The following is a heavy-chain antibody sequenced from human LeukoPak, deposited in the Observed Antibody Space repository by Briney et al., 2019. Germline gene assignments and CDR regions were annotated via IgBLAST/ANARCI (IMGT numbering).Heavy chain of an antibody. Sequence: GGSLRLSCAASGFTFSSYEMNWVRQAPGKGLEWVSYISSGSTIYDADSVKGRFTISRDNAKNSLYLQMNSLRAEDTAVYYCARESIAVAGAAFDYGGQGTLVTVSS. V-gene: IGHV3-48*03. CDR3: ARESIAVAGAAFDY. CDR2: ISSGSTI. D-gene: IGHD6-19*01. CDR1: GFTFSSYE. J-gene: IGHJ4*02.